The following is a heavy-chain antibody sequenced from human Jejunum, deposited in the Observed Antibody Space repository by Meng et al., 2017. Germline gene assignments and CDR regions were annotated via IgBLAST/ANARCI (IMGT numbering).Heavy chain of an antibody. CDR2: IYHSGST. D-gene: IGHD5-18*01. Sequence: QLLLQESGPGLVKPSETLSLTCTVSGASISTTNYYWGWIRQPPGKGLEWIGEIYHSGSTNYNPSLKSRVTISVDKSKNQFSLKLTSVTAADTAVYYCARGGYYSFDYWGQGTLVTVSS. V-gene: IGHV4-39*07. CDR1: GASISTTNYY. CDR3: ARGGYYSFDY. J-gene: IGHJ4*02.